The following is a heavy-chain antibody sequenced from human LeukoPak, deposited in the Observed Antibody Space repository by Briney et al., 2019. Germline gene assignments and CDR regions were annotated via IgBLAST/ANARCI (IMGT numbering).Heavy chain of an antibody. Sequence: SCKASGYTFTSYAMHWVRQAPGKGLEWVAVISYDGSNKYYADSVKGRFTISRDNSKNTLYLQMNSLRAEDTAVYYCARDPSSGWPHFDYWGQGTLVTVSS. J-gene: IGHJ4*02. V-gene: IGHV3-30-3*01. CDR2: ISYDGSNK. D-gene: IGHD6-19*01. CDR3: ARDPSSGWPHFDY. CDR1: GYTFTSYA.